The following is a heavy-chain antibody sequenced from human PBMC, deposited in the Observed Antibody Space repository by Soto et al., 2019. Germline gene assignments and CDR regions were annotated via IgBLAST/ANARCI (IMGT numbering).Heavy chain of an antibody. Sequence: ASVKVSCKAFGYSFSCYGINWVRQAPGQGLEWMGWSNPYNGHKNYAQKFADRLTMTTDTSTATVSMELRNLKSDDTAVYYCVRDRLRGYDNSGFYSWG. CDR1: GYSFSCYG. D-gene: IGHD3-22*01. J-gene: IGHJ5*01. CDR2: SNPYNGHK. V-gene: IGHV1-18*01. CDR3: VRDRLRGYDNSGFYS.